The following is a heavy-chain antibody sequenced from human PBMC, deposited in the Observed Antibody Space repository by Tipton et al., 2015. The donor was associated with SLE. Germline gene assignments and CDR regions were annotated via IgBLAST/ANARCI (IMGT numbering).Heavy chain of an antibody. J-gene: IGHJ4*02. Sequence: SLRLSCAGSGFTFSDSAIRWVRQPSGKGLEWVGRIRTKTSSYATVYAASVKGRFTISRDDSKNTLYLQMNSLSPDDTAIYYCAKVDTQQWLVLDSWGQGTPVTVSS. CDR3: AKVDTQQWLVLDS. CDR2: IRTKTSSYAT. CDR1: GFTFSDSA. V-gene: IGHV3-73*01. D-gene: IGHD6-19*01.